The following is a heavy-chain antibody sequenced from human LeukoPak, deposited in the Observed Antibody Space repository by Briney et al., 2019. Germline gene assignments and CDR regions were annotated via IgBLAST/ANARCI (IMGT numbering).Heavy chain of an antibody. Sequence: SETLSLTCAVYVGSFSGYYWSWIRQPPGKGLEWIGEINHSGSTNYNPSLKSRVTISVDTSKNPFSLKLSSVTAADTAVYYCARSGFEGSVWSFDYWGQGTLVTVSS. J-gene: IGHJ4*02. CDR1: VGSFSGYY. D-gene: IGHD6-19*01. CDR3: ARSGFEGSVWSFDY. V-gene: IGHV4-34*01. CDR2: INHSGST.